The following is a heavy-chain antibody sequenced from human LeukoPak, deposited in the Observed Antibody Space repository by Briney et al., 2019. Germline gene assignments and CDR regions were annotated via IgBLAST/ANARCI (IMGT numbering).Heavy chain of an antibody. Sequence: GASVKVSCKASGGTFSSYAISWVRQAPGQGLEWMGGIIPIFGTANYAQKFQGRVTITADESTSTAYMELSSLRSEDTAVYYCARDRPGRYYSTISCYSASPFDPWGQGTLVTVSS. D-gene: IGHD2-2*02. J-gene: IGHJ5*02. CDR3: ARDRPGRYYSTISCYSASPFDP. CDR2: IIPIFGTA. V-gene: IGHV1-69*13. CDR1: GGTFSSYA.